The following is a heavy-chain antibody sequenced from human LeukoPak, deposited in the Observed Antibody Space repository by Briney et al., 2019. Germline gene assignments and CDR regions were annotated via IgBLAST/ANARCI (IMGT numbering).Heavy chain of an antibody. Sequence: GGSLRLSCAASGFTFSHYAMSWVRQAPGKGLEWVSAISGSGTSTYYADSVKGRFTISRDNSKNTVYLQMNSLRAEDTAVYYCARRAGAYSHPYDYWGQGTLVTVSS. CDR2: ISGSGTST. D-gene: IGHD4/OR15-4a*01. J-gene: IGHJ4*02. V-gene: IGHV3-23*01. CDR1: GFTFSHYA. CDR3: ARRAGAYSHPYDY.